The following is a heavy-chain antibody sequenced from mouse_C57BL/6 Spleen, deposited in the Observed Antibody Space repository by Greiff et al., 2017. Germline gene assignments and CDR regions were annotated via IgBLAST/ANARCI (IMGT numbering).Heavy chain of an antibody. CDR1: GFTFSNYW. J-gene: IGHJ4*01. Sequence: EVKVEESGGGLVQPGGSMKLSCVASGFTFSNYWMNWVRQSPEKGLEWVAQIRLKSDNYATHYAESVKGRFTISRDDSKSSVYLQMNNLRAEDTGIYYCTASLYYAMDYWGQGTSVTVSS. V-gene: IGHV6-3*01. CDR2: IRLKSDNYAT. CDR3: TASLYYAMDY.